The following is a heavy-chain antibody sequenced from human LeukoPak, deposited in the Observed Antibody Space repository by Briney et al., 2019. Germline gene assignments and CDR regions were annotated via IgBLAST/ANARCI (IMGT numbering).Heavy chain of an antibody. J-gene: IGHJ4*02. CDR3: ARDLSGVTGYTYGRGIDY. CDR2: IKSDGRST. D-gene: IGHD5-18*01. CDR1: GFTFSSYW. V-gene: IGHV3-74*01. Sequence: GGSLRLSCAASGFTFSSYWMHWVRQVPGKGLLWVSRIKSDGRSTSYAESVKGRFTISRDNAKNTLYLQMNSLRAEDTAVYYCARDLSGVTGYTYGRGIDYWGQGTLVTVSS.